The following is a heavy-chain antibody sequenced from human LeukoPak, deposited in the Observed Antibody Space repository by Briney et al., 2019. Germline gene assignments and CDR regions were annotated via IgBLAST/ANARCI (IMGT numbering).Heavy chain of an antibody. CDR2: TSSSGSTI. V-gene: IGHV3-48*03. D-gene: IGHD3-22*01. Sequence: PGGSLRLSCAASGFTFSSYEMNWVRQAPGKGLEWVSYTSSSGSTIYYADSVKGRFTISRDNSKNTLYLQMNNLRAEDTALYYCAKDFDSYYDSTGYGASFSYWGQGTLVTVSS. J-gene: IGHJ4*02. CDR1: GFTFSSYE. CDR3: AKDFDSYYDSTGYGASFSY.